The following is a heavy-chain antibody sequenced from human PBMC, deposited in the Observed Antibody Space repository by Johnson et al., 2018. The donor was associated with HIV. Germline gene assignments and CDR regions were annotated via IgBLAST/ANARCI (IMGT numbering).Heavy chain of an antibody. V-gene: IGHV3-53*01. D-gene: IGHD3/OR15-3a*01. J-gene: IGHJ3*02. Sequence: VQLVESGGGLIQPGGSLRLSCAASGFTVSSNYMSWVRQAPGKGLEWVSVIYSGGSTYYADSVKGRFTIARDNHKNTLYLQMNSLRAEDTAGYYCASDPFMAGLYAFDIWGQGTMVTVSS. CDR2: IYSGGST. CDR1: GFTVSSNY. CDR3: ASDPFMAGLYAFDI.